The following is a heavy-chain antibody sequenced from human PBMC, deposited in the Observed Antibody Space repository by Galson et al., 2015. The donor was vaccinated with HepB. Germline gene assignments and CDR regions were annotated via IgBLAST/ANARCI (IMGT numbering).Heavy chain of an antibody. Sequence: SLRLSCAASGFTVSSNYMSWVRQAPGKGLEWVSVIYSGGSTYYADSVKGRFTISRDNSKNTLYLQMNSLRAEDTAVYYCARAPGVVPAARDNWFDPWGQGTLVTVSS. CDR2: IYSGGST. CDR1: GFTVSSNY. J-gene: IGHJ5*02. V-gene: IGHV3-53*01. D-gene: IGHD2-2*01. CDR3: ARAPGVVPAARDNWFDP.